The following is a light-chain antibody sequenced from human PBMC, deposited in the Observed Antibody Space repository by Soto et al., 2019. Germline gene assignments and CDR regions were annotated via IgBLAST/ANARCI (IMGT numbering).Light chain of an antibody. Sequence: QSALTQPASVSGSPGQSITISCTGSSSDGGTYNLVSWYQQYPGKAPKLMIYEGSKRPSGVSNRFSGSKSGNTASLTISGLRAEDEADYYCCSYAGSSTFEVFGGGTQLTVL. CDR3: CSYAGSSTFEV. J-gene: IGLJ2*01. CDR2: EGS. V-gene: IGLV2-23*03. CDR1: SSDGGTYNL.